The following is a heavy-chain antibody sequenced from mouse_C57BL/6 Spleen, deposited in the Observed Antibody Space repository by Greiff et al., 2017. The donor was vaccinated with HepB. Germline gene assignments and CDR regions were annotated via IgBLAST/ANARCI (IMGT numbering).Heavy chain of an antibody. CDR2: ISSGSSTI. J-gene: IGHJ3*01. D-gene: IGHD1-1*01. CDR3: AKAGDGSRAWFAY. Sequence: EVKLMESGGGLVKPGGSLKLSCAASGFTFSDYGMHWVRQAPEKGLEWVAYISSGSSTIYYADTVKGRFTISRDNAKNTLFLQMTSLRSEDTAMYYCAKAGDGSRAWFAYWGQGTLVTVSA. CDR1: GFTFSDYG. V-gene: IGHV5-17*01.